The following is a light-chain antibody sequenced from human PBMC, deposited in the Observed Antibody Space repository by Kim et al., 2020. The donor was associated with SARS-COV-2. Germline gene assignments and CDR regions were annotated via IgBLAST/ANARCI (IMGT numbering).Light chain of an antibody. V-gene: IGLV3-19*01. J-gene: IGLJ3*02. CDR2: GKY. CDR3: NSRDTTGYHVL. CDR1: SLRSYY. Sequence: SSELTQDPAVSVALGQTVRLTCQGDSLRSYYATWYQQRPGQAPTLVLYGKYNRPSGIPDRFSGSTSGNTASLTITGAQAGDEGDYYCNSRDTTGYHVLFG.